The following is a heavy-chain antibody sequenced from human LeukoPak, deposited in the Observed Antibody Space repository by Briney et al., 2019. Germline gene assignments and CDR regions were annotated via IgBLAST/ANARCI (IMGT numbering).Heavy chain of an antibody. CDR1: GDSISSYY. V-gene: IGHV4-59*01. CDR2: IYYSGST. J-gene: IGHJ6*03. D-gene: IGHD2-15*01. CDR3: ARGGGSFLSYYYYYVDV. Sequence: SETLSLTYAVSGDSISSYYWSWIRQPPGKGLEWIGYIYYSGSTNYNPSLKSRVTISVDTSKNQFSLKLSSVTAADTAVYYCARGGGSFLSYYYYYVDVWGKGTTVTISS.